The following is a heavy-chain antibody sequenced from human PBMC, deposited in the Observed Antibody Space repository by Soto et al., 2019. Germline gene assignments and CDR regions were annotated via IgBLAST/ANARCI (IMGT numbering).Heavy chain of an antibody. CDR3: ARSRTLVVAVTDNWFDP. Sequence: SETLSLTCAVSGGSISSGGYSWSWIRQPPGKGLEWIGYIYHSGSTYYNPSLKSRVTISVDRSKNQFSLKLSSVTAADTAVYYCARSRTLVVAVTDNWFDPWGQGTLVTVSS. J-gene: IGHJ5*02. V-gene: IGHV4-30-2*01. CDR2: IYHSGST. D-gene: IGHD2-15*01. CDR1: GGSISSGGYS.